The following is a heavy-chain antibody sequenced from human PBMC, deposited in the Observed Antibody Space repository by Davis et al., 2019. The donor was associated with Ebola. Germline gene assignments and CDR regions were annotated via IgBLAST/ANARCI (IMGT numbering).Heavy chain of an antibody. J-gene: IGHJ6*04. V-gene: IGHV3-53*01. Sequence: GESLKISCAASGFTVSSNYMSWVRQAPGKGLEWVSVIYSGGSTYYADSVKGRFTISRDNSKNTLYLQMNSLRAEDTAVYYCAKAGPYGDYVRYYYYGMDVWGKGTTVAVSS. CDR1: GFTVSSNY. D-gene: IGHD4-17*01. CDR2: IYSGGST. CDR3: AKAGPYGDYVRYYYYGMDV.